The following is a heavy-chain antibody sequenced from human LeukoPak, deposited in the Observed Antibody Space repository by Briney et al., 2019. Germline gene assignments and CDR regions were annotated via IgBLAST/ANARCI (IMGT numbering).Heavy chain of an antibody. CDR1: GGSISSHF. CDR2: ISDTGSA. CDR3: ARVGSRSSQGFGDFDL. V-gene: IGHV4-59*11. D-gene: IGHD3-10*01. J-gene: IGHJ2*01. Sequence: SETLSLTCTVSGGSISSHFWSWIRQPPGKGLECIGYISDTGSADYNPSLKSRVIISVDTSQNQFSLRLSSVTAADTALYYCARVGSRSSQGFGDFDLWGRGTLVTVSS.